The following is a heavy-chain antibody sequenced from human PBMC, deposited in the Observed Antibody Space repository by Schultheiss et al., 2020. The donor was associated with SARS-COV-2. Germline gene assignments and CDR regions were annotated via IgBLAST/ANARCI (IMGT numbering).Heavy chain of an antibody. J-gene: IGHJ4*02. Sequence: GGSLRLSCAASGFTFRTYAMHWVRQAPGKGLEWVATISYDGSHRYYADSVKGRFTISRDNSKNTLYLQMNSLRAEDTAVYYCARQNYGDYGGSFDYWGQGTLVTVSS. D-gene: IGHD4-17*01. CDR3: ARQNYGDYGGSFDY. V-gene: IGHV3-30*14. CDR2: ISYDGSHR. CDR1: GFTFRTYA.